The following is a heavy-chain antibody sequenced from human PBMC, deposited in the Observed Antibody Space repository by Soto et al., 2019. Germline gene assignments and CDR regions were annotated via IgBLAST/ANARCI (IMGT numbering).Heavy chain of an antibody. CDR2: ISYDGSNK. V-gene: IGHV3-30-3*01. D-gene: IGHD2-2*01. CDR3: ARGGRLVPAAERNYYYGMDV. CDR1: GFTFSSYA. Sequence: QVQLVESGGGVVQPGRSLRLSCAASGFTFSSYAMHWVRQAPGKGLEWVAVISYDGSNKYYADSVKGRFTISRDNSKNTLYLQMNSLRAEDTAVYYCARGGRLVPAAERNYYYGMDVWGQGTTVTVSS. J-gene: IGHJ6*02.